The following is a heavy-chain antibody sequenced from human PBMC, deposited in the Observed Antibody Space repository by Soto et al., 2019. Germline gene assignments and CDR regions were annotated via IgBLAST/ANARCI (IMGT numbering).Heavy chain of an antibody. Sequence: SQTLSLTCAVSRGSISSSNWWSWVRQPPEKGLESFGELYHSGSINYDPSLRSRVTISVDKSMSQFSLKMSSVTAAVTAAHYCARAPVLTSGDLQFLDYWDQGTLGAVCS. CDR1: RGSISSSNW. D-gene: IGHD3-3*01. CDR2: LYHSGSI. J-gene: IGHJ4*02. V-gene: IGHV4-4*02. CDR3: ARAPVLTSGDLQFLDY.